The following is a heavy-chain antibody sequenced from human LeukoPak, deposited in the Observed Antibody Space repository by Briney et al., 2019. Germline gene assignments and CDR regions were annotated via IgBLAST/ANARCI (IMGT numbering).Heavy chain of an antibody. CDR1: GYSISSGYF. V-gene: IGHV4-38-2*02. D-gene: IGHD2-8*01. CDR3: ARGAIVLMVYASSWFDP. J-gene: IGHJ5*02. CDR2: IYYSGST. Sequence: SETLSLTCTVSGYSISSGYFWGWIRQPPGKGLEWIGSIYYSGSTYYNPSLKSRVTISVDTSKDQFSLKLSSVTAADTAVYYCARGAIVLMVYASSWFDPWGQGTLVTVSS.